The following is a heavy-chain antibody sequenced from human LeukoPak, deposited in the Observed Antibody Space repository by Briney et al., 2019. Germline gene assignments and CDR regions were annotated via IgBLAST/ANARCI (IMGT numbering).Heavy chain of an antibody. Sequence: SETLSLTCTVSGGSISSSSYYWGWIRQPPGKGLEWIGSIYYSGSTYYNPSLKSRVTISVDTSKNQFSLELSSVTAADTAVYYCARVDVDYDSSGYYGAYYFDYWGRGTLVTVSS. J-gene: IGHJ4*02. V-gene: IGHV4-39*07. CDR3: ARVDVDYDSSGYYGAYYFDY. CDR2: IYYSGST. D-gene: IGHD3-22*01. CDR1: GGSISSSSYY.